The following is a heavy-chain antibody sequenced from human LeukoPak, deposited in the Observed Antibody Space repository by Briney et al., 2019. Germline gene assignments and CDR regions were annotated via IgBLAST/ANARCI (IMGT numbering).Heavy chain of an antibody. V-gene: IGHV4-39*07. CDR3: ARGAGYSYGRFDY. Sequence: SETLSLTCTVSGGSISSSSYYWGWIRQPPGKGLEWIGEINHSGSTNYNPSLKSRVTISADTSKNQFSLKLSSVTAADTAVYYCARGAGYSYGRFDYWGQGTLVTVSS. CDR1: GGSISSSSYY. J-gene: IGHJ4*02. D-gene: IGHD5-18*01. CDR2: INHSGST.